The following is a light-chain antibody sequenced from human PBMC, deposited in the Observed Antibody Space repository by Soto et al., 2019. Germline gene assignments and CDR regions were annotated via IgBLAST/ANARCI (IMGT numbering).Light chain of an antibody. Sequence: DLQMTQSPSTLSASVGDTVTITCRASQNINQWLAWYQQKPGKAPKLLISDASSLQSGVPSRFSVSRSGTEFTLTISSLRADDFATYYCQQYDTYSRTFGQGTKLEIK. CDR2: DAS. V-gene: IGKV1-5*01. CDR3: QQYDTYSRT. J-gene: IGKJ2*01. CDR1: QNINQW.